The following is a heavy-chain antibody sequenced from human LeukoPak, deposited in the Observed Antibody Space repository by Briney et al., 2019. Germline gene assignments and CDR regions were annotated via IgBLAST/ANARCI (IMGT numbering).Heavy chain of an antibody. J-gene: IGHJ5*02. CDR1: GGSFSGYY. CDR2: INHSGST. D-gene: IGHD2-2*01. CDR3: ARGRVVPAAIRGRWFDP. V-gene: IGHV4-34*01. Sequence: SETLSLTCAVYGGSFSGYYWSWIRQPPGKGLEWIGEINHSGSTNYNPSLKSRVTISVDTSKNQFSLKLSSVTAADTAVYYCARGRVVPAAIRGRWFDPWGQGTLVTVSS.